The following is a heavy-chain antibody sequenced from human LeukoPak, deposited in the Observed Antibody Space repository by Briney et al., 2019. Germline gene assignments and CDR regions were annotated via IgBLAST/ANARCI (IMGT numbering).Heavy chain of an antibody. CDR1: GFTFSDYY. Sequence: GGSLRLSCAASGFTFSDYYMSWIRQAPGKGLEWVSYISSSGSTIYYADSVKGRFTISRDNAKNSLYLQMNSLRAEDTAVYYCAREDDYVWGSYRYPFDYWGQGTLVTVSS. J-gene: IGHJ4*02. CDR3: AREDDYVWGSYRYPFDY. V-gene: IGHV3-11*04. D-gene: IGHD3-16*02. CDR2: ISSSGSTI.